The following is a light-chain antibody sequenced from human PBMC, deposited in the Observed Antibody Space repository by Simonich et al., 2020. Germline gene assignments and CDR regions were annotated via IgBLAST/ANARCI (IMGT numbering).Light chain of an antibody. Sequence: EIVLTQSPATLSLSPGERATLSCRASQSVSSNLAWYQQKPGQAPRFLIYGASTRATGIPARFSGSGSGTEFTLTISSMQSEDFAVYYCQQYYSTPWTFGQGTKVEIK. V-gene: IGKV3-15*01. CDR3: QQYYSTPWT. CDR2: GAS. J-gene: IGKJ1*01. CDR1: QSVSSN.